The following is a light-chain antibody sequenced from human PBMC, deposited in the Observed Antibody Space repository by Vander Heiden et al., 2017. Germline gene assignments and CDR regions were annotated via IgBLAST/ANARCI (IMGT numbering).Light chain of an antibody. CDR2: DDS. CDR3: HVWDSASDHFV. V-gene: IGLV3-21*02. CDR1: NLENKG. J-gene: IGLJ1*01. Sequence: SYVLTQPPSVSVAPGQTARITGGGNNLENKGVHWFQQQPGQAPMLVVYDDSDRPSGIPERFSGSNSGNTATLTISRVEAGDEADYYCHVWDSASDHFVFGTGTKVTVL.